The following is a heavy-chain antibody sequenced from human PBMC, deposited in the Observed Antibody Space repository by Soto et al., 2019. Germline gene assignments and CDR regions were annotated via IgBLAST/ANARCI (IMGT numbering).Heavy chain of an antibody. CDR1: GGSFSGYY. V-gene: IGHV4-34*01. J-gene: IGHJ4*02. Sequence: LSLTCAVYGGSFSGYYWSWIRQPPGKGLEWIGEINHSGSTNYNPSLKSRVTISVDTSKNQFSLKLSSVTAADTAVYYCARGARTFDYWGKGTLVTVSS. CDR2: INHSGST. D-gene: IGHD1-1*01. CDR3: ARGARTFDY.